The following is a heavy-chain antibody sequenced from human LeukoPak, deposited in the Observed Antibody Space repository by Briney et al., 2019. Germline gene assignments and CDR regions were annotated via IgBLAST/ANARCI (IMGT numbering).Heavy chain of an antibody. J-gene: IGHJ4*02. CDR2: FDPEDGET. CDR3: AAYLITRFSEWAWKY. CDR1: GYTLTELS. D-gene: IGHD3-3*01. V-gene: IGHV1-24*01. Sequence: ASVKVSCKVSGYTLTELSIRWVRQAPGKGLEWMGGFDPEDGETIYAQKFQGRVTMTEDTSTDTVYMELSSLRSEDAAVYYCAAYLITRFSEWAWKYWGQGTLVTVSS.